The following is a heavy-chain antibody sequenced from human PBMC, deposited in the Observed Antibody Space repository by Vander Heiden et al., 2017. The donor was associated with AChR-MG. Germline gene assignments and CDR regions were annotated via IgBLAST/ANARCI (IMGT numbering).Heavy chain of an antibody. CDR2: ISSSNSYI. CDR3: ARDLGGYCSGGSCYSLDY. D-gene: IGHD2-15*01. J-gene: IGHJ4*02. V-gene: IGHV3-21*01. Sequence: EVQLVESGGGLVKPGGSLRLSCAASGFTFSSYSMHWVRQAPGKGLEWVSSISSSNSYIYYADSVKGRFTISRDNAKNSLYLQMNSLRAEDTAVYYCARDLGGYCSGGSCYSLDYWGQGTLVTVSS. CDR1: GFTFSSYS.